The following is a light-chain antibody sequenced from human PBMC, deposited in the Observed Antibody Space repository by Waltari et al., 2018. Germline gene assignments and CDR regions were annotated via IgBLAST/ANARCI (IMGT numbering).Light chain of an antibody. V-gene: IGLV1-40*01. CDR1: SSNIGAGYD. CDR2: VNS. Sequence: QSVLTQPPSVSGAPGQRVTISCTGSSSNIGAGYDVHWYQQLPGTAPKLLIYVNSNRPSGFPDGFSGSKSGTSASLAITQLQAEDEADYYCQSYDSSLSVYVFGTGTKVTVL. CDR3: QSYDSSLSVYV. J-gene: IGLJ1*01.